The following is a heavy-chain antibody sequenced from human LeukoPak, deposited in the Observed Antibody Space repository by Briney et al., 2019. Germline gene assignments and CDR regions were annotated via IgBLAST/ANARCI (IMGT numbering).Heavy chain of an antibody. D-gene: IGHD3-10*01. CDR3: ASISVRGDY. J-gene: IGHJ4*02. V-gene: IGHV4-34*01. Sequence: PSETLSLTCAVYGGSFSGYYWSWIRPPPGKGLEWIGEINHSGNTNYNPSLKRRVTISVDTSKNQFSLKLSSVTAADTAVYYCASISVRGDYWGQGTLVTVSS. CDR2: INHSGNT. CDR1: GGSFSGYY.